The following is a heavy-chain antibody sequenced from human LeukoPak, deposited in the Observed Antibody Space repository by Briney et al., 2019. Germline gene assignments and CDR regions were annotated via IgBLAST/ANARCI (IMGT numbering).Heavy chain of an antibody. D-gene: IGHD3-22*01. J-gene: IGHJ4*02. CDR3: ARVGYYYHY. Sequence: GGSLRLSCAASGFTFSSYWMSWVRQAPGKGLERVATIKHDGSEKDFVDSVKGRFTISRDNAKNSLYLQMNSLRAEDTALYYCARVGYYYHYWGQGTLVAVSS. CDR2: IKHDGSEK. V-gene: IGHV3-7*01. CDR1: GFTFSSYW.